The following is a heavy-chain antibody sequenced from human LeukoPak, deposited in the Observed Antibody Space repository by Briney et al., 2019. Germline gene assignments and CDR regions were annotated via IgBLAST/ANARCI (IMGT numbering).Heavy chain of an antibody. D-gene: IGHD5-24*01. Sequence: PGGSLRLSCAASGFTFDDYAMHWVRQAPGKGPEWVSGISWNSGSIGYADSVKGRFTISRDNAKNSLYLQMNSLRAEDTAVYYCARGTVATTESYYYYYYMDVWGKGTTVTVSS. J-gene: IGHJ6*03. CDR2: ISWNSGSI. CDR1: GFTFDDYA. V-gene: IGHV3-9*01. CDR3: ARGTVATTESYYYYYYMDV.